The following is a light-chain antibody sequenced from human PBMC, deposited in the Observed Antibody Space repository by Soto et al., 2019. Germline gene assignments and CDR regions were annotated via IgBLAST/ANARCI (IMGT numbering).Light chain of an antibody. J-gene: IGLJ3*02. Sequence: QSALTQPRSVSGSPGQSVTISCTGTSSDVGGSNYVSWYQQHPGTAPKLTIYDVNKRPSGVPDRFSGSKFGNTASLTISGLQAEYEADYYCCSYAGGYTFEFGGGTKLTVL. CDR2: DVN. V-gene: IGLV2-11*01. CDR3: CSYAGGYTFE. CDR1: SSDVGGSNY.